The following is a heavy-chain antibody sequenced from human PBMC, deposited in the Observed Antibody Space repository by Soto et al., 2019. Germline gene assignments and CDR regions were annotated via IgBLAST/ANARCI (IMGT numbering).Heavy chain of an antibody. CDR2: IIPIFGTA. D-gene: IGHD1-26*01. Sequence: ASVKVSCKASGGTFSSYAISWVRQAPGQGLEWMGGIIPIFGTANYAQKFQGRVTITADKSTSTAYMELSSLRSEDTAVYYCAREELPRLDALDIWGQGTMVTVSS. V-gene: IGHV1-69*06. J-gene: IGHJ3*02. CDR3: AREELPRLDALDI. CDR1: GGTFSSYA.